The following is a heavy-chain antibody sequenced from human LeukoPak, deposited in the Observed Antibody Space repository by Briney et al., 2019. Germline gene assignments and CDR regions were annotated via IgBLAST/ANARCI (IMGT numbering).Heavy chain of an antibody. CDR3: ARVSGCGGDCYSGWFDP. CDR1: GGSITSYY. D-gene: IGHD2-21*01. V-gene: IGHV4-59*01. Sequence: PSETLSHTCTVSGGSITSYYWSWIRQPPGKGLEWIGYIFYIGSTNYNPSLQSRVTISVDTSKNQFSLKLSSVTAADTAVYYCARVSGCGGDCYSGWFDPWGQGTLVTVSS. J-gene: IGHJ5*02. CDR2: IFYIGST.